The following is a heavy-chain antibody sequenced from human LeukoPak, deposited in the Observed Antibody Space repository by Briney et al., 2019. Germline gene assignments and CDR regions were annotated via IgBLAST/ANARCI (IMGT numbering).Heavy chain of an antibody. CDR3: ARHWNNQFDS. CDR1: GDSVSTNIGT. Sequence: SQTLSLTCAISGDSVSTNIGTWNWIRQSPSRGLEWLGRTYYRSKWYNEYAVSVKSRIIINPDTSKNQFSLQLNSVTPEDTAVYYCARHWNNQFDSWGQGTLVTVSS. J-gene: IGHJ5*01. V-gene: IGHV6-1*01. D-gene: IGHD1-1*01. CDR2: TYYRSKWYN.